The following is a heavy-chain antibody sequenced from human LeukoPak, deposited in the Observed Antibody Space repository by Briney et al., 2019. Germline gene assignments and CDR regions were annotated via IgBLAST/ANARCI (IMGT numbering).Heavy chain of an antibody. D-gene: IGHD1-1*01. V-gene: IGHV3-15*01. J-gene: IGHJ4*02. Sequence: PGGSLRLSCAAAGFSFSNYFMHWVRQAPGKGLEWVGRIKSKSHGGRTDYAAPVKGRFTISRDDSKNTLYLQMNSLKIEDTAVYHCSTSGQHWDVFDYWGQGTLVTVSS. CDR3: STSGQHWDVFDY. CDR2: IKSKSHGGRT. CDR1: GFSFSNYF.